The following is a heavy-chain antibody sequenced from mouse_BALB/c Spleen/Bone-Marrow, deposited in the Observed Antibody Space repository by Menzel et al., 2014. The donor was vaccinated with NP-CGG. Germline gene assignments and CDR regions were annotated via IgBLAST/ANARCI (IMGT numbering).Heavy chain of an antibody. CDR1: GYTFTSYR. CDR3: ARSYYDGSSFAY. V-gene: IGHV1-4*01. CDR2: INPSTGYT. J-gene: IGHJ3*01. Sequence: VKVVESGAELAKPGASVKMSCKASGYTFTSYRMHWVKQRPRQGLEWIGYINPSTGYTEYNQKFKDKATLTADKSSSTAYMQLSSLTSEDSAVYYCARSYYDGSSFAYWGQGTLVTVSA. D-gene: IGHD1-1*01.